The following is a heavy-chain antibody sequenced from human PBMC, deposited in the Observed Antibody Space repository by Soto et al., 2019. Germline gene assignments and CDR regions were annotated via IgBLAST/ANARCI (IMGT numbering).Heavy chain of an antibody. CDR1: GFTFSSYA. D-gene: IGHD2-15*01. CDR3: AKRRGAGGHFDY. CDR2: VSIGGST. J-gene: IGHJ4*02. Sequence: GGSLRLSCAASGFTFSSYAMGWVRQGPGKGLEWVAVVSIGGSTHYADSVRGRFTISRDNSKNTLSLQMNSPTAEDTAVYFCAKRRGAGGHFDYWGQGALVTVSS. V-gene: IGHV3-23*01.